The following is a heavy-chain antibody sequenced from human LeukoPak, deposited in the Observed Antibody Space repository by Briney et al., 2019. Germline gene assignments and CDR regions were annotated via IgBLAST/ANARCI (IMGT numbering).Heavy chain of an antibody. CDR2: ISSSSSTI. CDR1: GFTFSSYS. D-gene: IGHD6-13*01. Sequence: PGGSLRLSCAASGFTFSSYSMNWVRQAPGKGLEWVSYISSSSSTIYYADSVKGRFTISRDNAKNSLYLQMNSLRAEDTAVYYCARDEDYSSSWSGTYYYYYMDVWGKGTTVTVSS. J-gene: IGHJ6*03. CDR3: ARDEDYSSSWSGTYYYYYMDV. V-gene: IGHV3-48*04.